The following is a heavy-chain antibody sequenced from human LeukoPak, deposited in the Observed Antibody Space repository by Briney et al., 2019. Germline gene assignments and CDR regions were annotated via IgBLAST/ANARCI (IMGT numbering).Heavy chain of an antibody. Sequence: SQTLSLTCAVSGDSVSSNSAAWNWIRQSPSRGLGWLARTYFRSKGYNEYAISVKSRITINPDTYKHQFSLQLNSVTPEDTAVYYCARGWEPYSSSFDYWGQGTLVTVSS. CDR1: GDSVSSNSAA. V-gene: IGHV6-1*01. D-gene: IGHD6-13*01. CDR2: TYFRSKGYN. J-gene: IGHJ4*02. CDR3: ARGWEPYSSSFDY.